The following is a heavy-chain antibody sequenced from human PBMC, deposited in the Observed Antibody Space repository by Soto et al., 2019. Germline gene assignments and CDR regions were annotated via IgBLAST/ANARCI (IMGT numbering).Heavy chain of an antibody. D-gene: IGHD3-10*01. CDR1: GFTFSSYS. J-gene: IGHJ3*02. CDR2: ISSSSSYI. V-gene: IGHV3-21*01. CDR3: ARDRVVRGVPDDAFDI. Sequence: GGSLRLSCAASGFTFSSYSMNWVRQAPGKGLEWVSSISSSSSYIYYADSVKGRFTISRDNAKNSLYLQMNSLRAEDTAVYYCARDRVVRGVPDDAFDIWGQGTMVTASS.